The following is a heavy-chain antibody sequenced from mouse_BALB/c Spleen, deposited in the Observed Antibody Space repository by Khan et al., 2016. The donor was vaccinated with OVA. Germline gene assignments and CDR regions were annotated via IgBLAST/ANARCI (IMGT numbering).Heavy chain of an antibody. V-gene: IGHV1-20*02. Sequence: VQLKQSGPELVRPGASVKISCKASGYSFTGYFMNWVMQSHGKSLEWIGRINPHIGETFYNQRFKDKPTLTVDASSSTAHMELRSLASEDSAVYYCTRIYCSDIDYWGQGTTLTVAS. CDR2: INPHIGET. J-gene: IGHJ2*01. D-gene: IGHD2-13*01. CDR3: TRIYCSDIDY. CDR1: GYSFTGYF.